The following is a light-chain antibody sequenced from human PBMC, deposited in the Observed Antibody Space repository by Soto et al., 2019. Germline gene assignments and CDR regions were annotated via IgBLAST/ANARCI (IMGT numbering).Light chain of an antibody. CDR2: GAS. Sequence: EIVLTQSPGTLSLSPGERATLSCRASQSVSSSYLAWYQQKPGQAPRLLIYGASSRATGIPDRFSGSGSGTDFTFTISSLQPEDIATYYCQQYDNLPLYTFGQGTKLEIK. CDR3: QQYDNLPLYT. J-gene: IGKJ2*01. CDR1: QSVSSSY. V-gene: IGKV3-20*01.